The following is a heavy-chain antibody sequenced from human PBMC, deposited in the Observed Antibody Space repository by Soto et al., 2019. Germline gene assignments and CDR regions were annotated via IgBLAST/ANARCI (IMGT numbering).Heavy chain of an antibody. D-gene: IGHD6-19*01. V-gene: IGHV4-34*01. Sequence: QVQLQQWGAGLLKPSETLSLTCAVYGGSFSGYYWSWIRQPPGKGLEWIGEINHSGSTNYNPSLKSRVTISVDTSKNQFSLKLSSVTAADTAVYYCARGAVAGNGRGRGMGYWGQGTLVTVSS. J-gene: IGHJ4*02. CDR2: INHSGST. CDR1: GGSFSGYY. CDR3: ARGAVAGNGRGRGMGY.